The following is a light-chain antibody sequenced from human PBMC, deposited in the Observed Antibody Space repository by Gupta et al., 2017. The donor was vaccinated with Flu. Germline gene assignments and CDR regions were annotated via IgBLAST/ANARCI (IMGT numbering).Light chain of an antibody. CDR2: DAS. V-gene: IGKV1-33*01. Sequence: DIQMTQSPSSLSASVGDIVTITCQASQDISNYLNWYQQKPGKAPKLLIYDASSLETGVPSRFSGSGSGTHFTFTISSLQPGDIATYYCQQCANLPLTFGGGTKVEI. CDR1: QDISNY. CDR3: QQCANLPLT. J-gene: IGKJ4*01.